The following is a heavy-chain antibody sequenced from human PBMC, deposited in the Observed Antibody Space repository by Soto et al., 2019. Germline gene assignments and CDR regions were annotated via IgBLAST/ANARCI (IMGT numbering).Heavy chain of an antibody. CDR2: ISYDGSNK. CDR1: GFTFSNYG. V-gene: IGHV3-30*18. CDR3: AKVGFSGSSTYYYYYGMDV. J-gene: IGHJ6*02. Sequence: QVQLVESGGGVVQPGRSLRLSCAASGFTFSNYGMHWVRQAPGKGLEWVAVISYDGSNKYHADSVKGRFTISRDNSXXXLXLQMNSLRAEDTAVYYCAKVGFSGSSTYYYYYGMDVWGQGTTVTVSS. D-gene: IGHD1-26*01.